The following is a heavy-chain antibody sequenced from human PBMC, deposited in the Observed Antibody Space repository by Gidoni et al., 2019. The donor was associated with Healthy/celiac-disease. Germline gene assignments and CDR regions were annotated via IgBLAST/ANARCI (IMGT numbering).Heavy chain of an antibody. Sequence: QITLKESGPTLVKPTQTLTLTCTFSGLSLSTSGVGVGWIRQPPGKALEWLALIYWDDDKRYSPSLKSRLTITKDTSKNQVVLTMTNMDPVDTATYYCAHRRRVKGQWLTHDAFDIWGQGTMVTVSS. V-gene: IGHV2-5*02. CDR1: GLSLSTSGVG. CDR3: AHRRRVKGQWLTHDAFDI. J-gene: IGHJ3*02. CDR2: IYWDDDK. D-gene: IGHD6-19*01.